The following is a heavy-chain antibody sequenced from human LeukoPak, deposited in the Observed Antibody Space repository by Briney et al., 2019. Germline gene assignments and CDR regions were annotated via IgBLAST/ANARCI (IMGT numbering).Heavy chain of an antibody. V-gene: IGHV3-23*01. J-gene: IGHJ4*02. CDR1: GFTFSGFA. CDR3: AKDYAVGSIDY. CDR2: ISRSGEST. Sequence: GGSLRLSCAASGFTFSGFAMSWIRHAPGKGLEWVSSISRSGESTFYADSVRGRFTISRDNSKNTVSLQMESLRAEDTALYYCAKDYAVGSIDYWGQGTLVTVSS. D-gene: IGHD3-16*01.